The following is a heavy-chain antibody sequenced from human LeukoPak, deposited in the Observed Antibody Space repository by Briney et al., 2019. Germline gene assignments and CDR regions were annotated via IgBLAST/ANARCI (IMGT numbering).Heavy chain of an antibody. J-gene: IGHJ5*02. CDR1: GFTFSSYG. D-gene: IGHD2/OR15-2a*01. CDR2: IWYDGSNK. Sequence: GGSLRLSCAASGFTFSSYGMHWVRQAPGKGPEWVAVIWYDGSNKYYADSVKGRFTISRDNSKNTLYLQMNSLRAEDTAVYYCAREIPSMEKTNWFDPWGQGTLVTVSS. CDR3: AREIPSMEKTNWFDP. V-gene: IGHV3-33*01.